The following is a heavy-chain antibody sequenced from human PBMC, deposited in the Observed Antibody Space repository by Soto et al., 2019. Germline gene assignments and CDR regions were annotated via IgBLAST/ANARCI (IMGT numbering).Heavy chain of an antibody. Sequence: GASVKVSCKASGGTFSSYAISGVRQAPGQGLEWMGGIIPIFGTANYAEKFQGRVTITADESTSTAYMELSSLRSEDTAVYYCARAYYDSSGYPRSGMDVWGQGTTVTVSS. V-gene: IGHV1-69*13. CDR3: ARAYYDSSGYPRSGMDV. D-gene: IGHD3-22*01. CDR1: GGTFSSYA. CDR2: IIPIFGTA. J-gene: IGHJ6*02.